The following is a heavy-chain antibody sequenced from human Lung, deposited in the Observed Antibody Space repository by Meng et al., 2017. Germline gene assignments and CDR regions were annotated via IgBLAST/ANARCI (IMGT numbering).Heavy chain of an antibody. J-gene: IGHJ4*02. D-gene: IGHD2-15*01. CDR3: ARVGGCSGGGCYHRLFDY. CDR2: IYYSGST. V-gene: IGHV4-30-4*01. Sequence: QVQLQESGPGLVKPSQTLSLPCTASGGSISSGDYYWSWIRQPPGKGLEWIGYIYYSGSTYYPPSLKSRVIISVDTSKNQFSLKLTSVTGADTAVYYCARVGGCSGGGCYHRLFDYWGQGTLVTVSS. CDR1: GGSISSGDYY.